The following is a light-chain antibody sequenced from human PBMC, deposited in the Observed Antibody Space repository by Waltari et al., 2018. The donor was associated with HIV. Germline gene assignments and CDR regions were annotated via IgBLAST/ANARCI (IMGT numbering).Light chain of an antibody. CDR1: SSN. Sequence: QSVLTQPPSASGTPGQRVTISCSGSSSNVHWYQKLPGTAPKLLIFRNNQRASGVPDRFSGSKSGTSASLVISELRSEDEADYYCATWADRPSGPVVFGGGTKVTVL. CDR2: RNN. CDR3: ATWADRPSGPVV. V-gene: IGLV1-47*01. J-gene: IGLJ2*01.